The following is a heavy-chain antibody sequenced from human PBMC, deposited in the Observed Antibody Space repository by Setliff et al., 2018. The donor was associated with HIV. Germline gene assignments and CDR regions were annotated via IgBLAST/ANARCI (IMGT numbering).Heavy chain of an antibody. D-gene: IGHD1-1*01. Sequence: SETLSLTCTVTGGSISSGGFYWTWIRQHPGKGLEWIGYIYYSGSTYYNPSLKSRLTMSVDTSKNQFSLKLSSVTAADTAVYYCAKGYNWNNAYYGLDVWGQGTTVTVSS. V-gene: IGHV4-31*03. J-gene: IGHJ6*02. CDR3: AKGYNWNNAYYGLDV. CDR2: IYYSGST. CDR1: GGSISSGGFY.